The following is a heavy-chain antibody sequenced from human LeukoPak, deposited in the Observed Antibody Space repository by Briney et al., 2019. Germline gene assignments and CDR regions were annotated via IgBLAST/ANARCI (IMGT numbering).Heavy chain of an antibody. CDR1: GFTFSSYW. V-gene: IGHV3-74*01. CDR2: INSDGSDT. Sequence: QPGGSLRLSCAASGFTFSSYWMHWVRQAPGKGLVRVSRINSDGSDTRYADSVRGRFTISRDNAKNSLYLQMNSLRDEDTAVYYCARVDWMIGAFDIWGQGTMVTVSS. J-gene: IGHJ3*02. D-gene: IGHD3-22*01. CDR3: ARVDWMIGAFDI.